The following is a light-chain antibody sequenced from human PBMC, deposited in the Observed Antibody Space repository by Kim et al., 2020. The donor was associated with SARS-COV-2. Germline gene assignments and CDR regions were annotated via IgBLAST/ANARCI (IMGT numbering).Light chain of an antibody. CDR3: QQYGSLPFT. CDR2: GAS. Sequence: LPPGERATLSCRASQSVSSNLAWYQQRPGQAPRLLIYGASNRATGIPDRFSGSGSGTDFTLTISRLEPEDFAVYYCQQYGSLPFTFGPGTKVDIK. J-gene: IGKJ3*01. V-gene: IGKV3-20*01. CDR1: QSVSSN.